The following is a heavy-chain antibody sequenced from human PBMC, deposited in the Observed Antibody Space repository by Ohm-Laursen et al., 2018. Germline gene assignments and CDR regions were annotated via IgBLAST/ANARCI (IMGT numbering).Heavy chain of an antibody. CDR3: AKDGQLWGLQK. V-gene: IGHV3-23*01. J-gene: IGHJ4*02. CDR2: ISSSGGAA. Sequence: GSLRLSCTASGFTFSSYAMSWVRQAPGKGLEWVSAISSSGGAAYYADSVKGRFTISRDNSKNTLYLQMNSLRAEDTAAYYCAKDGQLWGLQKWGQGTLVTVSS. CDR1: GFTFSSYA. D-gene: IGHD1-26*01.